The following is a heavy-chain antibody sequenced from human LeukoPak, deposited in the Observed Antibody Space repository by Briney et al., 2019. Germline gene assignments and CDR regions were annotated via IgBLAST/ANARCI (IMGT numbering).Heavy chain of an antibody. D-gene: IGHD3-3*01. CDR1: GDTFTGYY. V-gene: IGHV1-2*02. CDR3: ARSRYYDFWSGYYFRPVDAFDI. Sequence: ASVKVSCKASGDTFTGYYMHWVRQAPGQGLEWMGWINPNSGGTNYAQKFQGRVTMTRDTSISTAYMELSRLRSDDTAVYYCARSRYYDFWSGYYFRPVDAFDIWGQGTMVTVSS. CDR2: INPNSGGT. J-gene: IGHJ3*02.